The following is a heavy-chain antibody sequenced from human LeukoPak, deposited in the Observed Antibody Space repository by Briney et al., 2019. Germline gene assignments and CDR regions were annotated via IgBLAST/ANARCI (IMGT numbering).Heavy chain of an antibody. J-gene: IGHJ4*02. D-gene: IGHD4-17*01. CDR3: AREKLRCLDY. Sequence: GGSLRLSCEASGFIVSSNYMSWVRQAPGKGLEWVSVIYSGGRTYYADSVKGRFTISRDNAKNSLSLQMNSLRAEDTAVYYCAREKLRCLDYWGQGTLVTVSS. CDR1: GFIVSSNY. V-gene: IGHV3-66*01. CDR2: IYSGGRT.